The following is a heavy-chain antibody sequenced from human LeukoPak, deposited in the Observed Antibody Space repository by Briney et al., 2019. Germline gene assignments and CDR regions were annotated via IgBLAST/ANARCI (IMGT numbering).Heavy chain of an antibody. CDR1: GFTFSSYG. D-gene: IGHD3-16*01. CDR3: AKFPSRFMMGDAFDI. Sequence: GGSLRLSCAASGFTFSSYGMHWVRQAPGKGLEWVAFIRYDGSNKYYADSVKGRFTISRDNSKNTLYLQMNSLRAEDTAVYYCAKFPSRFMMGDAFDIWGQGTMVTVSS. J-gene: IGHJ3*02. CDR2: IRYDGSNK. V-gene: IGHV3-30*02.